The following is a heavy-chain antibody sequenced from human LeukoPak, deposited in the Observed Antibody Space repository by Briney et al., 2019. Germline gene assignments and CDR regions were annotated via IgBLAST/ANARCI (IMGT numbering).Heavy chain of an antibody. CDR2: IIPIFGTA. Sequence: ASVKVSCKASGGTFSSYATSWVRQAPGQGLEWMGGIIPIFGTANYAQKFQGRVTITTDESTSTAYMELSSLRSEDTAVYYCARGGPLLLGGRAFDIWGQGTMVTVSS. CDR3: ARGGPLLLGGRAFDI. D-gene: IGHD2-15*01. V-gene: IGHV1-69*05. J-gene: IGHJ3*02. CDR1: GGTFSSYA.